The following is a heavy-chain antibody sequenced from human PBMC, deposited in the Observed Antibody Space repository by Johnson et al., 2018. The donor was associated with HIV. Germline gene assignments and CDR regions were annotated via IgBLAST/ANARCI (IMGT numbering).Heavy chain of an antibody. V-gene: IGHV3-23*04. CDR1: GFTFSNYA. CDR2: ISGSGGST. Sequence: VQLVESGGGLTQAGGSLRLSCAASGFTFSNYAMSWVRQAPGKGLEWVSTISGSGGSTYYADSVKGRFTTPRDNSTNTLYLQMNRLRAEDTATYYGVKEHGWGSFDIWGQGTMVTVSS. J-gene: IGHJ3*02. CDR3: VKEHGWGSFDI. D-gene: IGHD3-16*01.